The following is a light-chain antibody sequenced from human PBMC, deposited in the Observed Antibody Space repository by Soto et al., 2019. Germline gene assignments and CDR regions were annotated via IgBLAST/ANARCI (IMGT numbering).Light chain of an antibody. J-gene: IGKJ1*01. Sequence: DIQMTQSPSTLSASVGDRVTITCRASQSMSTWLAWYQQKPGKAPKLLIYDASSLESGVPSRFSGSGFGTEFTLTISSLQPDDLATYYCQQYHSYSTFGQGTKV. CDR1: QSMSTW. V-gene: IGKV1-5*01. CDR2: DAS. CDR3: QQYHSYST.